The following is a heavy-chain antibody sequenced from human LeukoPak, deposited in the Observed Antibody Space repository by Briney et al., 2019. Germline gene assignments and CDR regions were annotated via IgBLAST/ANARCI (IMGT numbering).Heavy chain of an antibody. Sequence: LETLSLTCTVSGGSISSFYWSWIRQPPGKGLEWIGYIYYSVSTYYNPSLKSRVTISGDTSKNQFSLKLSSVTAADTAVYYCARLIRVKENWFDPWGQGTLVTVSS. V-gene: IGHV4-59*08. CDR3: ARLIRVKENWFDP. J-gene: IGHJ5*02. D-gene: IGHD4-23*01. CDR1: GGSISSFY. CDR2: IYYSVST.